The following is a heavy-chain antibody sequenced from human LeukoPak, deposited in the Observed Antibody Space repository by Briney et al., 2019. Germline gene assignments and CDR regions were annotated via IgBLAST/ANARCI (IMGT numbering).Heavy chain of an antibody. Sequence: PSETLSLTCSVSGYSISSGYYWGWIRQPPGKGLEWIGSIYRSGSTFYNPSLKSRVTISVDTSNNQFSLKLSSVTAADTAVYFCAKAYSGTYPHETFDIWGQGTMVTVSS. V-gene: IGHV4-38-2*02. J-gene: IGHJ3*02. CDR1: GYSISSGYY. CDR2: IYRSGST. CDR3: AKAYSGTYPHETFDI. D-gene: IGHD1-26*01.